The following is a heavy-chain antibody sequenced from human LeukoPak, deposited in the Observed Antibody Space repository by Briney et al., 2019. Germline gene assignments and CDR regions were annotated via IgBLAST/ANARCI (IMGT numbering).Heavy chain of an antibody. V-gene: IGHV4-38-2*01. CDR1: GFTFSDYY. CDR2: IYYSGST. CDR3: ATSATRYNWFDP. J-gene: IGHJ5*02. D-gene: IGHD2-15*01. Sequence: GSLRLSCAASGFTFSDYYMSWIRQPPGKGLEWIGSIYYSGSTYYNPSLKSRVTISVDTSKNQFSLKLSSVTAADTAVYYCATSATRYNWFDPWGQGTLVTVSS.